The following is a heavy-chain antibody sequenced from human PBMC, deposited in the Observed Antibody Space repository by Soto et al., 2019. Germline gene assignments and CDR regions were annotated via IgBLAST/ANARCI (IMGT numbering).Heavy chain of an antibody. J-gene: IGHJ4*02. CDR3: ARVIYDSSGYYYFDY. CDR2: IKQDGSEK. V-gene: IGHV3-7*01. Sequence: GESLKISCAASGFTFSSYWMSWVRQAPGKGLEWVANIKQDGSEKYYVDSVKGRFTISRDNAKNSLYLQVNSLRAEDTAVYYCARVIYDSSGYYYFDYWGQGTLVTVSS. D-gene: IGHD3-22*01. CDR1: GFTFSSYW.